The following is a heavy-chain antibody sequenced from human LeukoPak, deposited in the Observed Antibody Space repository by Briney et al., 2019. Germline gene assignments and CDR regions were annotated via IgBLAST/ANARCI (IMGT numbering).Heavy chain of an antibody. CDR3: ARGGIVVVVAAYDT. CDR2: INPNSGGT. D-gene: IGHD2-15*01. Sequence: ASVKVSCKASGYTFTGYYMHWVRQAPGQGLELMGWINPNSGGTNYAQKFQGRVTMTRDTSISTAYMELSRLRSDDTAVYYCARGGIVVVVAAYDTWGQGTLVTVSS. V-gene: IGHV1-2*02. CDR1: GYTFTGYY. J-gene: IGHJ5*02.